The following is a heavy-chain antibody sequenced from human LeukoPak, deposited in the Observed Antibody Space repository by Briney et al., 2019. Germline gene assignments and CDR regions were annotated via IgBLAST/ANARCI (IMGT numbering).Heavy chain of an antibody. V-gene: IGHV3-7*01. CDR2: IKQDGSEK. J-gene: IGHJ4*02. CDR3: ARVDYGDCFDY. D-gene: IGHD4-17*01. CDR1: GFTLSSYS. Sequence: GGSLRLSCAASGFTLSSYSMNWVRQAPGKGLEWVANIKQDGSEKYYVDSVKGRFTISRDNAKNSLYLQMNSLRAEDTAAYYCARVDYGDCFDYWGQGTLVTVSS.